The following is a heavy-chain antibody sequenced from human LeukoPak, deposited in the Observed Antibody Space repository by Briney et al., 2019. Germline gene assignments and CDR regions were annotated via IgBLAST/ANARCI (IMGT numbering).Heavy chain of an antibody. Sequence: GGSLRLSCAASGFTFSSYDMNWVRQAPGKGLEWVSLISGSGGSTYYADSVKGRFTISRDNAKNSLYLQMNSLRAEDTAVYYCASSSLLSYYYDSSGQGAFDIWGQGTMVTVSS. J-gene: IGHJ3*02. V-gene: IGHV3-48*03. CDR1: GFTFSSYD. CDR2: ISGSGGST. D-gene: IGHD3-22*01. CDR3: ASSSLLSYYYDSSGQGAFDI.